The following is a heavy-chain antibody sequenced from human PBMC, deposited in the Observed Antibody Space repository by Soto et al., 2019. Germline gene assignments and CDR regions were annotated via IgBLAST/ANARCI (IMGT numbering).Heavy chain of an antibody. CDR1: GFTFSSYG. J-gene: IGHJ4*02. CDR3: AKDNRQQLAKGGGVFDF. CDR2: VSYGGSNK. Sequence: GGSLRLSCAASGFTFSSYGMHWVSQAPGKGLEWVAAVSYGGSNKYFADSVKGRFTISRDNSKNTLYLQMSGLRPEDTAVYYCAKDNRQQLAKGGGVFDFWGRGTLVTVSS. D-gene: IGHD6-13*01. V-gene: IGHV3-30*18.